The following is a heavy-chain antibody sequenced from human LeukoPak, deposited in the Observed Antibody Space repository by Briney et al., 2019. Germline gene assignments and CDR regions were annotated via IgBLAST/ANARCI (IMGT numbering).Heavy chain of an antibody. CDR1: GFTVSTSY. J-gene: IGHJ4*02. D-gene: IGHD3-22*01. CDR2: IYRGGTT. Sequence: GGSLRLSCAASGFTVSTSYMTWVRQGPGKGLEWVSVIYRGGTTVYADSVKGRFTISIDISENTLSLQMNNLRADDTAVYYCARELSDYRVIGGYHHYFDLWGQGTLVSVSS. V-gene: IGHV3-53*01. CDR3: ARELSDYRVIGGYHHYFDL.